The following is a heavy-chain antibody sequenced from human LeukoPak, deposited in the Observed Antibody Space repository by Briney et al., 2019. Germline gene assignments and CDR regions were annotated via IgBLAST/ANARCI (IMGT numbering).Heavy chain of an antibody. D-gene: IGHD2-2*01. CDR3: ARRQGCSNTNCPPDY. V-gene: IGHV5-51*01. CDR2: TYPGDSDT. CDR1: GYSFTTYW. Sequence: GESLKISCRGSGYSFTTYWIGWVRQMPGKGLEWMGITYPGDSDTRYTPSFQGQVTMSADKSINTAYLQWSSLRASDTAMYYCARRQGCSNTNCPPDYWGQGTLVTVSP. J-gene: IGHJ4*02.